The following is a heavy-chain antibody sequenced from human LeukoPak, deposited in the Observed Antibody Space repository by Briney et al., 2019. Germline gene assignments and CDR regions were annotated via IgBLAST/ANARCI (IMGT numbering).Heavy chain of an antibody. CDR3: ARYGQTAMVDY. Sequence: SETLSLTCTVSGGSISSSSYYWGWIRQPPGKGLEWIGSIYYSGSTYYNPSLKSRVTISVDTPKNQFSLKLSSVTAADTAVYYCARYGQTAMVDYWGQGTLVTVSS. V-gene: IGHV4-39*01. CDR2: IYYSGST. J-gene: IGHJ4*02. D-gene: IGHD5-18*01. CDR1: GGSISSSSYY.